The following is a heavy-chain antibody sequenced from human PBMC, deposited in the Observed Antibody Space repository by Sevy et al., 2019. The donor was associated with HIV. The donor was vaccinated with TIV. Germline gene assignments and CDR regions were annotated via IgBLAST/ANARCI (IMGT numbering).Heavy chain of an antibody. J-gene: IGHJ3*02. CDR3: AKDTISRLGAYAFDI. CDR1: GFTFSSYA. Sequence: GGSLGLSCAASGFTFSSYAMSWVRQAPGKGLEWVSAISGSGGSTYYADSVKGRFTISRDNSKNTLYLQMNSLRAEDTAVYYCAKDTISRLGAYAFDIWGQGTMVTVSS. CDR2: ISGSGGST. V-gene: IGHV3-23*01. D-gene: IGHD2-2*01.